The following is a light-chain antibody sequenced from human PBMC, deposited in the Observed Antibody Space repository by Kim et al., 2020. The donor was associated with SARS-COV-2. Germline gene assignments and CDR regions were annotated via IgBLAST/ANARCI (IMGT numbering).Light chain of an antibody. J-gene: IGKJ2*02. Sequence: SPRESATPPCQASQCVCIICLAWYQQKSAQAPRLLIYSVSTSATGIPDRFSGSGSGTDFTLTISRLEPGDSAMYNCQQYSIRPPCTLGQGTKLEI. CDR2: SVS. CDR1: QCVCIIC. CDR3: QQYSIRPPCT. V-gene: IGKV3-20*01.